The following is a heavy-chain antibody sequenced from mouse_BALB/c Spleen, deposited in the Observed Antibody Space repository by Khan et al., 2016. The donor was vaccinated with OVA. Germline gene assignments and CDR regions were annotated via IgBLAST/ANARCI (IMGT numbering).Heavy chain of an antibody. Sequence: QVQLQQSGAELARPGASVKLSCKASGYTFTDYNINWVKQRTGQGLEWIGEIYPGSNNSYYNEKFKGKATLTAEKSYSTHYMTLSSLTSEDAAFYFCAREWGAWFPYWGQGTLVTVSA. CDR2: IYPGSNNS. CDR1: GYTFTDYN. CDR3: AREWGAWFPY. J-gene: IGHJ3*01. V-gene: IGHV1-76*01.